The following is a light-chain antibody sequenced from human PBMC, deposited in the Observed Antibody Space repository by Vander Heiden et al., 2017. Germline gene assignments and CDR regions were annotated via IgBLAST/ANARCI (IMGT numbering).Light chain of an antibody. J-gene: IGKJ1*01. Sequence: DIQVTQSPSSLSASVADRVTITCQASQDINKYLNWFQQKPEKAPKLMIYDASNWQTGVPSRFSGSRAGTEFSLTITSLQPEDVATYYCQRYDDLPWTFGQGTKVEIK. CDR3: QRYDDLPWT. CDR1: QDINKY. V-gene: IGKV1-33*01. CDR2: DAS.